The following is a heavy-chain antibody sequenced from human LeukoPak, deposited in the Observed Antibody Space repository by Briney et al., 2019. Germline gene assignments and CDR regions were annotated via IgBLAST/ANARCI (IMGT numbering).Heavy chain of an antibody. J-gene: IGHJ4*02. CDR1: GFTFSSYT. CDR3: ARHTSAVTGAGAY. D-gene: IGHD6-19*01. Sequence: GGSLRLSCAASGFTFSSYTMNWVRQAPGKGLEWVSSISSTSSYINHADSVKGRFTISRDNAKNSLYLQMNSLRADDTAVYYCARHTSAVTGAGAYWGQGTLVTVSS. V-gene: IGHV3-21*01. CDR2: ISSTSSYI.